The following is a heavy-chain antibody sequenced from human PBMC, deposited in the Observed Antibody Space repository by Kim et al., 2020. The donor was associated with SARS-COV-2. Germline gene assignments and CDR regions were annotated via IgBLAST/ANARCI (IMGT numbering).Heavy chain of an antibody. D-gene: IGHD3-10*01. V-gene: IGHV3-9*01. J-gene: IGHJ4*02. Sequence: SVKGRFTISRDKAKNSLYLQMNSLRAEDTALYYCAKDTLHYYGSGSYSDYWGQGTLVTVSS. CDR3: AKDTLHYYGSGSYSDY.